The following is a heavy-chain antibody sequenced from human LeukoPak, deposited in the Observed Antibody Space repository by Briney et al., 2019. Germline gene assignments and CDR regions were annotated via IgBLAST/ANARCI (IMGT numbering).Heavy chain of an antibody. Sequence: ASVKVSCKASGGTFSSYAISWVRQAPGQGLEWMGGIIPIFGTANYAQKFQGRVTITADESTSTAYMELSSLRSEDTAVYYCARDTELGYCSSTSCHPAYNWFDPWGQGTLVTVSS. CDR2: IIPIFGTA. V-gene: IGHV1-69*13. J-gene: IGHJ5*02. CDR3: ARDTELGYCSSTSCHPAYNWFDP. D-gene: IGHD2-2*01. CDR1: GGTFSSYA.